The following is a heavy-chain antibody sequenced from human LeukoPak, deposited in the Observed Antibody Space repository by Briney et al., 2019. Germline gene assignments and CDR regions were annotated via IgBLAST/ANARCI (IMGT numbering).Heavy chain of an antibody. CDR2: ISRSGSTI. CDR3: ARAVQLVFDY. CDR1: GFTFSDYY. J-gene: IGHJ4*02. V-gene: IGHV3-11*04. D-gene: IGHD5-18*01. Sequence: GGSLRLSCAASGFTFSDYYMSWIRQAPGKGLEWVSSISRSGSTIYYADSVKGRFTISRDNSKNTLYLQMNSLRAEDTAVYYCARAVQLVFDYWGQGTLVTVSS.